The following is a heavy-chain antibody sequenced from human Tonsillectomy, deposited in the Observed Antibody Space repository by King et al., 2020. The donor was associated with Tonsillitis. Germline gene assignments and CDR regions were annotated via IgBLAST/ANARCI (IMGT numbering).Heavy chain of an antibody. Sequence: VQLVESGGSLVKPGGSLRLSCAASGFTFSQGWMSWVRQAPGKGLEWVGRIKAKGDGGTADYGAPVKGRFTISRDDSKNTLYLQMNSLKTEGTAVYYCTTDEWTWGQGTLVTVSS. CDR3: TTDEWT. CDR1: GFTFSQGW. CDR2: IKAKGDGGTA. D-gene: IGHD3-3*01. J-gene: IGHJ5*02. V-gene: IGHV3-15*01.